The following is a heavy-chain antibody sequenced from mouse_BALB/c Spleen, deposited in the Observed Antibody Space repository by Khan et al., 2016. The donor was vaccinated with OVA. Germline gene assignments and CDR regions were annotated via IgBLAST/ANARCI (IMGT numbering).Heavy chain of an antibody. Sequence: EVQLQQSGPELVKPGASVKISCKTSGYTFTEYTLHWVKQSHGKSPEWIGVINPKNGVTSYNQKFKGKATPTVDKSSSTAYMDFRSLTSEDSAVYYCARDAGRYWGQGTSVTVSS. CDR2: INPKNGVT. CDR3: ARDAGRY. D-gene: IGHD3-3*01. CDR1: GYTFTEYT. V-gene: IGHV1-18*01. J-gene: IGHJ4*01.